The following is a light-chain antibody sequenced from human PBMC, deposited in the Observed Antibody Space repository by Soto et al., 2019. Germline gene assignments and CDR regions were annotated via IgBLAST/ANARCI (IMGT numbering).Light chain of an antibody. J-gene: IGKJ3*01. CDR2: WAS. V-gene: IGKV4-1*01. CDR1: QSVLYSSNNKNY. CDR3: QQYYSTPPT. Sequence: DIVMTQSPDSLAVSLGERPTINCKSSQSVLYSSNNKNYLAWYQQKPGQPPKLLIYWASTRESGVPDRFSGRGSGTDFTLTISSLQDEDVAVYYCQQYYSTPPTFGHGTKVDIK.